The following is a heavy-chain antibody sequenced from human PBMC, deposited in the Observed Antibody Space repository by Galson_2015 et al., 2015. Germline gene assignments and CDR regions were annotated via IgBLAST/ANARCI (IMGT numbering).Heavy chain of an antibody. CDR2: ISGSGGST. V-gene: IGHV3-23*01. J-gene: IGHJ4*02. CDR3: AKVSGSARNYDSSGLFDY. CDR1: GFTFSSYA. D-gene: IGHD3-22*01. Sequence: SLRLSCAASGFTFSSYAMSWVRQAPGKGLEWVSAISGSGGSTYYADSVKGRFTISRDNSKNTLYLQMNSLRAEDTAVYYCAKVSGSARNYDSSGLFDYWGQGTLVTVSS.